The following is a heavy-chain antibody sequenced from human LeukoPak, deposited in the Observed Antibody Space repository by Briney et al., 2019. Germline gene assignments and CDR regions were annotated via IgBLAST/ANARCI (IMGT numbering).Heavy chain of an antibody. CDR3: ASQGRGAFDI. CDR2: IRGSGDNT. CDR1: GFTFSSYA. Sequence: GGSLRLSCAASGFTFSSYAMSWVRQAPGKGLEWVSGIRGSGDNTYYADSVKCRFHISRDSSKNTLYLQMSSLRVEDTAVYYCASQGRGAFDIWGQGTMVTVSS. D-gene: IGHD3-10*01. J-gene: IGHJ3*02. V-gene: IGHV3-23*01.